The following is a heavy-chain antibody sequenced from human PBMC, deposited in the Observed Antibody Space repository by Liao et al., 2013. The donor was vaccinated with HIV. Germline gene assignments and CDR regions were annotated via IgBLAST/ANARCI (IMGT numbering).Heavy chain of an antibody. CDR2: TFTSGST. V-gene: IGHV4-61*02. CDR1: GDSISTDSYY. Sequence: QVQLQESGPGLVKPSQTLSLTCTVSGDSISTDSYYWNWIRQPAGKGLEWIGRTFTSGSTNYNSSLKSRVTIAVDTSKNEFSLKLSSVTAADTAVYYCARWDWTTFSFDSWGQGTLVTVSS. J-gene: IGHJ4*02. D-gene: IGHD3/OR15-3a*01. CDR3: ARWDWTTFSFDS.